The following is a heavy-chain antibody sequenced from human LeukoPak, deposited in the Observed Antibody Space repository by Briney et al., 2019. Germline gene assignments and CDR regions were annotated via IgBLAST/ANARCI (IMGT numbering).Heavy chain of an antibody. CDR1: GYIFSSFG. D-gene: IGHD2-21*02. CDR3: ARLRVTANWFDP. Sequence: ASLKISCKASGYIFSSFGISWMRQAPGQGLEWLGWISAYNANTNYAQEFQGRLTMTTDTSTSTAYMELMSLSSDDTAVYYCARLRVTANWFDPWGQGTLVTVSA. CDR2: ISAYNANT. V-gene: IGHV1-18*01. J-gene: IGHJ5*02.